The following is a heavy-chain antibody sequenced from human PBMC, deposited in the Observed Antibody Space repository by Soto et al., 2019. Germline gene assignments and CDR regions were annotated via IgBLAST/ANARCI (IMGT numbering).Heavy chain of an antibody. V-gene: IGHV1-69*13. Sequence: GASVKVSCKASGGTFSSYAISWVRQAPGQGPEWMGGIIPIFGTANYAQKFQGRVTITADESTSTAYMELSSLRSEDTAVYYCASPVVPAAIGHPYYYYYGMDVWGQVSTVTVSS. CDR1: GGTFSSYA. CDR3: ASPVVPAAIGHPYYYYYGMDV. CDR2: IIPIFGTA. J-gene: IGHJ6*02. D-gene: IGHD2-2*02.